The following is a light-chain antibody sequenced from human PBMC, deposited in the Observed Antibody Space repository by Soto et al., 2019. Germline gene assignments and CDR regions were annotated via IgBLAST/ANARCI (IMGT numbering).Light chain of an antibody. CDR1: SSDVGGYNY. V-gene: IGLV2-14*01. CDR2: EVS. J-gene: IGLJ3*02. Sequence: QSALTQPASVSGSPGQSITISCTGTSSDVGGYNYVSWYQHHPGKAPKLMIYEVSNRPSGVSNRFSGSKSGNTASLTISGLQAEDEAHYYCSSYTGSSTPVFGGGTKVTVL. CDR3: SSYTGSSTPV.